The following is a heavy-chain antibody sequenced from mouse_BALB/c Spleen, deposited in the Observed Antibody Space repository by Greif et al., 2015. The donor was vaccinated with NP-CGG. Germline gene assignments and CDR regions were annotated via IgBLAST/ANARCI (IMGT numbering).Heavy chain of an antibody. J-gene: IGHJ3*01. V-gene: IGHV1-20*02. CDR1: GYSFTGYF. CDR2: INPYNGDT. CDR3: ARESYYRYWFAY. D-gene: IGHD2-14*01. Sequence: EVQLQQSGPELVKPGASVKISCKASGYSFTGYFMNWVMQSHGKSLEWIGRINPYNGDTFYNQKFKGKATLTVDKSSSTAHMELRSLASEDSAVYYYARESYYRYWFAYWGQGALVTVSA.